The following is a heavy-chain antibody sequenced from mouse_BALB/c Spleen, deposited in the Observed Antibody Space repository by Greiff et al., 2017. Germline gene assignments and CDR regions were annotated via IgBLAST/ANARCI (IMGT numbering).Heavy chain of an antibody. Sequence: DVQLQESGAELVRSGASVKLSCTASGFNIKDYYMHWVKQRPEQGLEWIGWIDPENGDTEYAPKFQGKATMTADTSSNTAYLQLSSLTSEDTAVYYCNAELPFDYWGQGTTLTVSS. CDR3: NAELPFDY. CDR2: IDPENGDT. V-gene: IGHV14-4*02. J-gene: IGHJ2*01. CDR1: GFNIKDYY. D-gene: IGHD4-1*01.